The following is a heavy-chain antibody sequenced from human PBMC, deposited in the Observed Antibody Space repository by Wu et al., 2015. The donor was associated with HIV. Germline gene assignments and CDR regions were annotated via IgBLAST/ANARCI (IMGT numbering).Heavy chain of an antibody. J-gene: IGHJ6*03. D-gene: IGHD6-13*01. Sequence: QVQLVQSGAEVKKPGASVKVSCKASGYTFITYGISWVRQAPGQGLEWMGWISTYNGNTNYAQKLQGRVTMTTDTSTSTAYMELRSLRSDDTAVYYCARQYSSTWRYYYYMDVWGKGTTVTVSS. CDR2: ISTYNGNT. V-gene: IGHV1-18*01. CDR3: ARQYSSTWRYYYYMDV. CDR1: GYTFITYG.